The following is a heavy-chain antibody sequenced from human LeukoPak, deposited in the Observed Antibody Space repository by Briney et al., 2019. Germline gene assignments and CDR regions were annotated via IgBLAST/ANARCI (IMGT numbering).Heavy chain of an antibody. D-gene: IGHD2/OR15-2a*01. CDR2: ISGSSTHI. CDR3: AKFETRGNTDFDY. CDR1: GFSYSSYS. Sequence: GGSLRLSCADSGFSYSSYSMKWVRQAPGKVLEWVSSISGSSTHILYADSVKGRFTISRDDGRNSLYLQMNSLRAEDTAVYYCAKFETRGNTDFDYWGQGTLVTVSS. V-gene: IGHV3-21*01. J-gene: IGHJ4*02.